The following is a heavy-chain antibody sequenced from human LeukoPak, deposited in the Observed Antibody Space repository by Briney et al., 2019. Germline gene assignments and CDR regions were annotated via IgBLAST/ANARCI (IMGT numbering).Heavy chain of an antibody. V-gene: IGHV3-23*01. Sequence: GGSLRLSCVASGFTFSTYGMSWVRQAPGKGLEWVAAVSSTGSGTYYPDSLKGRFIISRDNSQNTAFLQMNSLRPEDTALYFCAKDGPLLWFGPTDAWGQGILVTVSS. CDR1: GFTFSTYG. J-gene: IGHJ5*02. CDR2: VSSTGSGT. CDR3: AKDGPLLWFGPTDA. D-gene: IGHD3-10*01.